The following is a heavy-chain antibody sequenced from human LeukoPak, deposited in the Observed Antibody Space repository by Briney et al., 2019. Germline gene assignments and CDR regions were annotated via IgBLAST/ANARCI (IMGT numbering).Heavy chain of an antibody. CDR2: IIPIFGTA. V-gene: IGHV1-69*13. J-gene: IGHJ4*02. CDR1: GYTFTSYG. CDR3: ARDDSGGPLDY. Sequence: ASVKVSCKASGYTFTSYGISWVRQAPGQGLEWMGGIIPIFGTANYAQKFQGRVTITADESTSTAYMELSSLRSEDTAVYYCARDDSGGPLDYWGQGTLVTVSS. D-gene: IGHD6-19*01.